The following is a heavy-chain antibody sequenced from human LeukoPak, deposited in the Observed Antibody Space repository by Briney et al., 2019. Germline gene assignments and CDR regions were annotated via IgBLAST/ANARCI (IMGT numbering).Heavy chain of an antibody. CDR2: IKQDGGEK. D-gene: IGHD2-2*01. CDR1: GFTFTTYW. Sequence: GGSLRLSCAASGFTFTTYWMTWVRQAPGKGLEWVAKIKQDGGEKYYVDSVKGRFTISRDNAKNSLSLQMNSLRAEDTAVYYCARDQGYCTSATSRGDAFDVWGRGSMVSVSS. J-gene: IGHJ3*01. CDR3: ARDQGYCTSATSRGDAFDV. V-gene: IGHV3-7*01.